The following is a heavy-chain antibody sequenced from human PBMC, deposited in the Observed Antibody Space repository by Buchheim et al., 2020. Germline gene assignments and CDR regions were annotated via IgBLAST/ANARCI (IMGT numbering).Heavy chain of an antibody. J-gene: IGHJ6*02. CDR1: GFTFSSYW. V-gene: IGHV3-7*01. CDR2: IKQDGSEK. CDR3: ARVGLDQDYYYGMDV. Sequence: EVQLVESGGGLVQPGGSLRLSCAASGFTFSSYWMSWVRQAPGKGLEWVANIKQDGSEKYYVDSVKGRFTISTDNAKNSLYLQMNSLRAEDTAVYYCARVGLDQDYYYGMDVWGQGTT. D-gene: IGHD2-2*01.